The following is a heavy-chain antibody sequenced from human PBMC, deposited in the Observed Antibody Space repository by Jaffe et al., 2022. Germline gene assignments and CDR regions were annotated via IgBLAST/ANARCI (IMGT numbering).Heavy chain of an antibody. CDR2: IYHSGST. J-gene: IGHJ4*02. V-gene: IGHV4-38-2*01. CDR3: AGFMVRGVTDFDY. Sequence: QVQLQESGPGLVKPSETLSLTCAVSGYSISSGYYWGWIRQPPGKGLEWIGSIYHSGSTYYNPSLKSRVTISVDTSKNQFSLKLSSVTAADTAVYYCAGFMVRGVTDFDYWGQGTLVTVSS. CDR1: GYSISSGYY. D-gene: IGHD3-10*01.